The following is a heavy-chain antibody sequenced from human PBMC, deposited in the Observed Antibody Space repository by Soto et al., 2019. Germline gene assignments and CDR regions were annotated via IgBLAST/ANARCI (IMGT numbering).Heavy chain of an antibody. Sequence: PSETLSLTCAVYGGSFSGYYGSWIRQPPGKGLEWIGYIYYSGSTNYNPSLKSRVTISIDTSKNQFSVKLSSVTAADTAVYYCARSPSYGDYDYWGPGTLVTVS. V-gene: IGHV4-34*11. CDR2: IYYSGST. J-gene: IGHJ4*02. D-gene: IGHD4-17*01. CDR3: ARSPSYGDYDY. CDR1: GGSFSGYY.